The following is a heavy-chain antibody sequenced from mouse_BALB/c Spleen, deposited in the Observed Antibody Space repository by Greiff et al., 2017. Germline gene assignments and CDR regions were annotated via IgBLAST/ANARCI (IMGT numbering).Heavy chain of an antibody. CDR2: IYPGNSDT. J-gene: IGHJ4*01. Sequence: VHVKQSGTVLARPGASVKMSCKASGYTFTSYWMHWVKQRPGQGLEWIGAIYPGNSDTSYNQKFKGKAKLTAVTSTSTAYMELSSLTNEDSAVYYCTRANYYGSSYEAMDYWGQGTSVTVSS. CDR3: TRANYYGSSYEAMDY. D-gene: IGHD1-1*01. V-gene: IGHV1-5*01. CDR1: GYTFTSYW.